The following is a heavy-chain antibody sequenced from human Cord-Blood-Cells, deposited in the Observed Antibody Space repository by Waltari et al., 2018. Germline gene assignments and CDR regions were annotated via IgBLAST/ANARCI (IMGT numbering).Heavy chain of an antibody. Sequence: QVQLVESGGGVVQPGRSLRLSCAAAGFTFSSYAMHWVRQAPGKGLEWVAVISYDGSNKSYTASVKVRFTISGDNSKNTLYLQMDSMRAEDTAVYYCVVGLKAAGKDYWGQGTLVTVSS. J-gene: IGHJ4*02. V-gene: IGHV3-30*04. D-gene: IGHD6-13*01. CDR2: ISYDGSNK. CDR1: GFTFSSYA. CDR3: VVGLKAAGKDY.